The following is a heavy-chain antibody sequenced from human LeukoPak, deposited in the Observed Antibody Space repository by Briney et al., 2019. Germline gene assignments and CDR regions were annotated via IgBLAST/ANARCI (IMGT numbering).Heavy chain of an antibody. Sequence: SETLSPTCAVYGGSFSGYYWSWIRQPPGKGLEWIGEINHSGSTNYNPSLKSRVTISVDTSKNQFSLKLSSVTAADTAVYYCARRELYYDFWSGRNWFDPWGQGTLVTVSS. CDR2: INHSGST. V-gene: IGHV4-34*01. D-gene: IGHD3-3*01. J-gene: IGHJ5*02. CDR1: GGSFSGYY. CDR3: ARRELYYDFWSGRNWFDP.